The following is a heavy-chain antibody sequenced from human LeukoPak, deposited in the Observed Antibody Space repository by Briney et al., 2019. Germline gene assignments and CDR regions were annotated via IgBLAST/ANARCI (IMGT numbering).Heavy chain of an antibody. D-gene: IGHD3-3*01. CDR2: ISGSGGST. J-gene: IGHJ4*02. CDR1: GFIFSSYA. Sequence: PGGSLRLSCAASGFIFSSYAMSWVRQAPGKGLEWVSAISGSGGSTYYADSVKGRFTISRDNSKNTLYLQMNSLRAEDTAVYYCAKDPGYDFWSGSTFDYWGQGTLVTVSS. CDR3: AKDPGYDFWSGSTFDY. V-gene: IGHV3-23*01.